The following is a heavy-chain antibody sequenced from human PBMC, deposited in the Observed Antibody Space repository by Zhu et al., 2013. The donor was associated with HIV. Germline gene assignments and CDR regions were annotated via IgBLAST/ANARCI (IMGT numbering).Heavy chain of an antibody. V-gene: IGHV1-69*01. D-gene: IGHD6-13*01. Sequence: QVQLVQSGAEVKKPGSSVKVSCKASGGTFSSYAISWVRQAPGQGLEWMGGIIPIFGTANYAQKFQGRVTITADESTSTAYMELSSLRSEDTAVYYCARVNLYSSSMNDNWFDPWGQGTLVTVSS. CDR1: GGTFSSYA. J-gene: IGHJ5*02. CDR3: ARVNLYSSSMNDNWFDP. CDR2: IIPIFGTA.